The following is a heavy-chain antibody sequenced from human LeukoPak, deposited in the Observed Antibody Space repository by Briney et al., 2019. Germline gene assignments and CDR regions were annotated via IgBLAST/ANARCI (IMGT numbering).Heavy chain of an antibody. J-gene: IGHJ3*01. CDR1: GFTFSSYA. CDR3: AMKAVPRPRLYDAFDF. Sequence: GGSLRLSCAASGFTFSSYAMHWVRQAPGKGLEWVAVISYDGSNKYYADSVKGRFTISRDNSKNTLYLQMNSLRADDTAVCYCAMKAVPRPRLYDAFDFWGQGTVVTVSS. V-gene: IGHV3-30*04. CDR2: ISYDGSNK. D-gene: IGHD2-2*02.